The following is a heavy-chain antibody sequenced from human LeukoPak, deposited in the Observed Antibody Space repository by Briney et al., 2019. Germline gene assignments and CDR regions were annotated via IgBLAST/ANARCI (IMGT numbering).Heavy chain of an antibody. Sequence: GRSLRLSCAASGFTFSSYDMHWVRQAPGKWLEWVAVISYDGSNKYYADSVKGRFTISRDNSKNTLYLQMNSLRAEDTAVYYCAREGGSGWNHDAFDIWGQGTMVTVSS. D-gene: IGHD6-19*01. J-gene: IGHJ3*02. CDR3: AREGGSGWNHDAFDI. CDR1: GFTFSSYD. CDR2: ISYDGSNK. V-gene: IGHV3-30*01.